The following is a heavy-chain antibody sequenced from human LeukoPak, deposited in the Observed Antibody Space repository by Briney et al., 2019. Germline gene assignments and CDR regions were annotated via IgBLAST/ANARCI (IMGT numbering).Heavy chain of an antibody. CDR1: GYTFTGYY. J-gene: IGHJ6*02. CDR2: INPNSGGT. V-gene: IGHV1-2*02. Sequence: ASVTVSFKASGYTFTGYYMHWVRQAPGQGLEWMGWINPNSGGTNYAQKFQGRVTMTRDTSIRTAYMELSRLRSDDTAVYYCARVSMLRYFDWSRYYGMDVWGQGTTVTVSS. D-gene: IGHD3-9*01. CDR3: ARVSMLRYFDWSRYYGMDV.